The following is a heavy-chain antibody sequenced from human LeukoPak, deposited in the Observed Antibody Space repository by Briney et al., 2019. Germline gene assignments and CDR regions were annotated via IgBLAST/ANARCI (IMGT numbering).Heavy chain of an antibody. V-gene: IGHV4-34*01. Sequence: SETLSLTCGVHGGSFSGYYWSWVRQSPGEGLKWIEEINHSGSTNYNPSLKSRVTLSVDTSKKQFSLNLTSVTAADTAIYYCARVVYHGRRLYFDYWGQGTLVTVSS. CDR2: INHSGST. J-gene: IGHJ4*02. CDR3: ARVVYHGRRLYFDY. CDR1: GGSFSGYY. D-gene: IGHD2-21*01.